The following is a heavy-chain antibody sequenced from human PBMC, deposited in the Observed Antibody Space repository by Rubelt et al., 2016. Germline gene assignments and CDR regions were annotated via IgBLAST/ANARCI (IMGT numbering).Heavy chain of an antibody. V-gene: IGHV3-33*01. CDR3: ARDNLGYGESKWFDP. D-gene: IGHD4/OR15-4a*01. J-gene: IGHJ5*02. Sequence: VRQAPGKGLEWVAVIWSDGSNKYYVDSVKGRFTISRDNSKNRLFLQMKSLRAEDTAVYYCARDNLGYGESKWFDPWGQGALVTVSS. CDR2: IWSDGSNK.